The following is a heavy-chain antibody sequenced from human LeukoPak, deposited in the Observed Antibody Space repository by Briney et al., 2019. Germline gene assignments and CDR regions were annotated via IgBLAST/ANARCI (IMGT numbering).Heavy chain of an antibody. J-gene: IGHJ3*02. CDR3: ARAGVVPAAINRAFGI. V-gene: IGHV4-30-4*08. CDR2: IYHNGDT. D-gene: IGHD2-2*02. CDR1: GGSIINGDYY. Sequence: SQTLSLTCIVSGGSIINGDYYWSWIRQPPGKGLEWIGYIYHNGDTYYNPSLKSRVSISVDTSKNQFSLKLSSVTDADTAVYYCARAGVVPAAINRAFGIWGQGSVVTVSS.